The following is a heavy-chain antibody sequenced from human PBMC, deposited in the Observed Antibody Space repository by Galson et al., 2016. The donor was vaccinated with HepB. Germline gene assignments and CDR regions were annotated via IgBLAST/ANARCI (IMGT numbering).Heavy chain of an antibody. V-gene: IGHV1-18*01. Sequence: SVKVSCKASGYTFSNYGITWVRQVRGQGLEWMGWISAYNGNTQYAQKFQGRVTMTTDTSTSTAYMELRSLRSDDTAGCYCARDRARLRFEDGMDGWGQGTTVTVSS. D-gene: IGHD3-3*01. J-gene: IGHJ6*02. CDR1: GYTFSNYG. CDR3: ARDRARLRFEDGMDG. CDR2: ISAYNGNT.